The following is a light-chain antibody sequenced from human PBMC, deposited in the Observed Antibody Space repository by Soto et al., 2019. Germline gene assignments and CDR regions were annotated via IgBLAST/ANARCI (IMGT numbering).Light chain of an antibody. J-gene: IGKJ1*01. CDR3: QKYNSYWT. V-gene: IGKV1-5*03. CDR2: KAS. CDR1: QSINSW. Sequence: DIQMNQSPSTLSASVGDRVTITCRASQSINSWLAWYQQKPGKAPKLLIYKASTLESGVPSRFSGSGSGTEFTLTISSLQPDDFATYYCQKYNSYWTFGQGTKVEIK.